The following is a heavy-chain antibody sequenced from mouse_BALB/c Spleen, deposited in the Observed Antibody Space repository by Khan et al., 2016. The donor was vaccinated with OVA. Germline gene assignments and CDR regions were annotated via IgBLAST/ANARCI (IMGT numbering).Heavy chain of an antibody. CDR3: TRGGGGNRFAY. J-gene: IGHJ3*01. CDR2: ISTYYGDA. Sequence: QVQLKESGAELVRPGVSVKISCKGSGYTFTDFTMHWVKQSHAMSLEWIGVISTYYGDATYNQKFKDKAIMTVDKSSSTAYMELARLTSEDSAIYYCTRGGGGNRFAYWGQGTLVTVSA. V-gene: IGHV1S137*01. CDR1: GYTFTDFT.